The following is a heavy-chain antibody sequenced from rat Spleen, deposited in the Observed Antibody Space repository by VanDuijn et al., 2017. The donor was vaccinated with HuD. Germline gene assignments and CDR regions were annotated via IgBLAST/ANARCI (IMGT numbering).Heavy chain of an antibody. Sequence: EVQLVESGGGLVQPGRSLKLSCAASGFTFSNYYMAWVRQAPKKGLEWVATISTSGSRTYYPDSVKGRFTISRDNAKSSLYLQMNSLKSEDTATYYCAKNIYYSSYLYYFDYWGQGVMVTVSS. CDR2: ISTSGSRT. V-gene: IGHV5-25*01. CDR3: AKNIYYSSYLYYFDY. CDR1: GFTFSNYY. D-gene: IGHD1-2*01. J-gene: IGHJ2*01.